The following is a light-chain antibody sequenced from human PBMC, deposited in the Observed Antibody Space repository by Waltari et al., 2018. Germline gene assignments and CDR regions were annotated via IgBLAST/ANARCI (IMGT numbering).Light chain of an antibody. CDR1: QSVSSF. CDR2: DAS. Sequence: EIVLTQSPAPLSLSPGERATLSCRASQSVSSFLAWYQQKPGQAPRLLIYDASKRATGIPGRFTGSGSRTDFTLTIRSLEPEDFAVYYCQQRSDAGSFGPGTRVDIK. V-gene: IGKV3-11*01. CDR3: QQRSDAGS. J-gene: IGKJ3*01.